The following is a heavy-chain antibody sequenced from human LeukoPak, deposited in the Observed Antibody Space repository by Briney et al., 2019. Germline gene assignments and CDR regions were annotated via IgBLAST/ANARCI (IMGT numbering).Heavy chain of an antibody. D-gene: IGHD3-10*01. J-gene: IGHJ5*02. CDR2: ISSSSSTI. CDR1: GFTFSSYS. CDR3: ATRPPGRWFGAPRAFDP. V-gene: IGHV3-48*01. Sequence: PGGSLRLSCAASGFTFSSYSMNWVRQAPGKGLEWVSYISSSSSTIYYADSVKGRFTISRDNAKNSLYLQMNSLRAEDTAVYYCATRPPGRWFGAPRAFDPWGQGTLVTVSS.